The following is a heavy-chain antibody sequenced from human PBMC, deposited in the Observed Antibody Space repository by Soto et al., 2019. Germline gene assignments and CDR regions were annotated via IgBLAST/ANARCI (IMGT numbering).Heavy chain of an antibody. CDR2: MSHSGPT. D-gene: IGHD6-19*01. V-gene: IGHV4-4*02. J-gene: IGHJ4*02. CDR1: GGSVTTNYW. CDR3: GMSRGWYTIHS. Sequence: QLQESGPGLVKTSGTLSLTCAVSGGSVTTNYWWGWVRQSPVTGLEWSGDMSHSGPTNYSPSPQRRGTLSVATSKSQFSLELKSVTAADTAVYFGGMSRGWYTIHSWGQGTRVTVSS.